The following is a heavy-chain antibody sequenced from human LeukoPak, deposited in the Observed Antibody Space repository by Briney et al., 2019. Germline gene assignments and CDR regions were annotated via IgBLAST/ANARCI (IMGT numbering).Heavy chain of an antibody. CDR3: ARDRLGFGIATFDY. V-gene: IGHV1-8*03. Sequence: GASVKVSCKASGYTFTSYDINWVRQATGQGLEWMGWMNPNSGNTGYAQKFQGRVTITADKSTSTAYMELSSLRSEDTAVYYCARDRLGFGIATFDYWGQGTLVTVSS. CDR1: GYTFTSYD. D-gene: IGHD3-10*01. J-gene: IGHJ4*02. CDR2: MNPNSGNT.